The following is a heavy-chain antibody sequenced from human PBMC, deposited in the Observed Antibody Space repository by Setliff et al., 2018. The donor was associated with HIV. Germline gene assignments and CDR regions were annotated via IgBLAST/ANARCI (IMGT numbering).Heavy chain of an antibody. Sequence: SETLSLTCTVSGGSISSYYWSWIRQPPGKGLEWIGYINTSGTTNYNPSLKSRVTISVDTSKNQFSLKLSSVTAADTAVYFCARQPLVSAIGFEAFDIWGQGTKVTVSS. CDR2: INTSGTT. V-gene: IGHV4-4*09. CDR3: ARQPLVSAIGFEAFDI. D-gene: IGHD1-26*01. J-gene: IGHJ3*02. CDR1: GGSISSYY.